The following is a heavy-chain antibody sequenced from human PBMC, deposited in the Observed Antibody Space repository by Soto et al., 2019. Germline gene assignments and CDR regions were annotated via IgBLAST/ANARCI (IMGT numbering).Heavy chain of an antibody. V-gene: IGHV4-4*02. CDR3: ASRDPGTSVDY. CDR1: GGSISSSNW. CDR2: IYHSGST. D-gene: IGHD1-7*01. Sequence: PSETLSLTCAVSGGSISSSNWWSWVLQPPGKGLEWIGEIYHSGSTNYNPSLKSRVTISVDKSKNQFSLKVTSLTAADTAVYYCASRDPGTSVDYWGQGTLVTVSS. J-gene: IGHJ4*02.